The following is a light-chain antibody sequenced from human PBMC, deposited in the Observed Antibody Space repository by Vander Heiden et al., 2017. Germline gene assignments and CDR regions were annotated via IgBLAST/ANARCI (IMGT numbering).Light chain of an antibody. CDR3: QQYYSTPVT. V-gene: IGKV4-1*01. CDR1: QRVLYSSHNKNS. J-gene: IGKJ2*01. CDR2: WAS. Sequence: DIVMCHSPDSLAVSLGERATINCKSSQRVLYSSHNKNSLAWYQQKPGQPPKLLIYWASTRESGVPDRFSGSGSGTDFTLTISSLQAEDVAVYYCQQYYSTPVTFGQGTKLEIK.